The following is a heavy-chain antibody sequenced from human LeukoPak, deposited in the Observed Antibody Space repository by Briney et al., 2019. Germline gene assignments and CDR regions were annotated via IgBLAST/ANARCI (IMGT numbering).Heavy chain of an antibody. CDR1: GFTFRSYW. V-gene: IGHV3-74*01. D-gene: IGHD5-18*01. Sequence: PGGSLRLSCAAPGFTFRSYWMHWVRQAPGKGLVWVSGINSDGSDTSYADDVKGRFTISRDNAKNTLYLQMNSLRAEDTAVYYCARAGIQRYFDYWGQGTLVTVSS. CDR3: ARAGIQRYFDY. CDR2: INSDGSDT. J-gene: IGHJ4*02.